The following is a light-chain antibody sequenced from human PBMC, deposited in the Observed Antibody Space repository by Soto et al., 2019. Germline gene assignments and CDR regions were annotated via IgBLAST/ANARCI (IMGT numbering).Light chain of an antibody. CDR1: TSNIGNNY. J-gene: IGLJ3*02. CDR2: DNF. CDR3: GTWDSGLSAGV. Sequence: QSVLTQPPSVSAAPGQKVSISCSGSTSNIGNNYVSWYQQFPGTAPKLLIYDNFKRPSGIPDRFSGSKSGTSATLGITGLQTGDEANYFCGTWDSGLSAGVFGGGTQLTVL. V-gene: IGLV1-51*01.